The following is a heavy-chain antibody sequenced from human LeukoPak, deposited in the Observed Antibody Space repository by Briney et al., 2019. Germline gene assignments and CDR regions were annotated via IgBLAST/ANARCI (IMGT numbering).Heavy chain of an antibody. J-gene: IGHJ4*02. CDR1: GFTFSSYW. CDR2: IKQDGSEK. CDR3: ARAGISGWAYYFDY. Sequence: GGSLRLSGAASGFTFSSYWMSWVRQAPGKGLEWVANIKQDGSEKYYVDSVKGRFTISRDNAKNSLYLQMNSLRAEDTAVYYCARAGISGWAYYFDYWGQGTLVTVSS. D-gene: IGHD3-3*02. V-gene: IGHV3-7*01.